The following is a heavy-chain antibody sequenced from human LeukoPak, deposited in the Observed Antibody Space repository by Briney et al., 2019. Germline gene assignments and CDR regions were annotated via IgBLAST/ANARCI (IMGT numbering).Heavy chain of an antibody. Sequence: GGSLRLSCAASRFTFSGYAMSWVRQAPGKGLEWVSTISGSGGNTSYADSVKGRFTISRDNSKNTLYLRLNSLRAEDTAIYYCAKDSRGIAEVSWGQGPLVTVPT. D-gene: IGHD2-2*01. J-gene: IGHJ1*01. CDR1: RFTFSGYA. CDR3: AKDSRGIAEVS. V-gene: IGHV3-23*01. CDR2: ISGSGGNT.